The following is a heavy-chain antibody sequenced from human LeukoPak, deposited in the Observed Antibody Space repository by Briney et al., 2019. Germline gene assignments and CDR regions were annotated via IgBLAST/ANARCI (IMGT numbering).Heavy chain of an antibody. CDR3: AREELWFGELLVDY. CDR1: GFTFSSYW. Sequence: GGSLRLSCAASGFTFSSYWMHWVRQAPGKGLVWVSRINSDGSSTSYADSVKGRFTISGDNAKNTLYLQMNSLRAEDTAVYYCAREELWFGELLVDYWGQGTLVTVSS. CDR2: INSDGSST. J-gene: IGHJ4*02. D-gene: IGHD3-10*01. V-gene: IGHV3-74*01.